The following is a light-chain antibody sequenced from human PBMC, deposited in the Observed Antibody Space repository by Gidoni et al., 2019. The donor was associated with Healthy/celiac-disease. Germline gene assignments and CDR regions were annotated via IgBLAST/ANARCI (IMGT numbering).Light chain of an antibody. Sequence: EIVMTQSPATLSVSPGERATLSCRASQSVSSNLDWYKQKPGQAPRLLIYGASTRATGIPARLSGSGSGTEFTLTISSLQSEDFAVYYCQQYNNWPPFTFGPGTKVDIK. CDR1: QSVSSN. J-gene: IGKJ3*01. CDR3: QQYNNWPPFT. V-gene: IGKV3-15*01. CDR2: GAS.